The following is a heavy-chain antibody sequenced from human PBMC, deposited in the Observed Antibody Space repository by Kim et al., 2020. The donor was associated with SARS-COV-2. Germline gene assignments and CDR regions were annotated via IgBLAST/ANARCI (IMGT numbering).Heavy chain of an antibody. J-gene: IGHJ6*02. CDR2: IDPSDSYT. V-gene: IGHV5-10-1*01. CDR3: ARQRITMVRGVDYYYGMDV. Sequence: GESLKISCKGSGYSFTSYWISWVRQMLGKGLEWMGRIDPSDSYTNYSPSFQGHVTISADKSISTAYLRWSSLKASETAMYYCARQRITMVRGVDYYYGMDVWGQGTTVTVS. CDR1: GYSFTSYW. D-gene: IGHD3-10*01.